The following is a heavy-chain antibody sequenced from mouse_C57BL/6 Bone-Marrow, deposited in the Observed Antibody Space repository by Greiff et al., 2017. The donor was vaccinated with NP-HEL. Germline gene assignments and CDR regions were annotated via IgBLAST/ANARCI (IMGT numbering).Heavy chain of an antibody. CDR1: GYTFTSYW. D-gene: IGHD1-1*01. CDR2: IYPNGGST. CDR3: ASLGTAVVATGD. J-gene: IGHJ2*01. Sequence: QVQLQQPGAELVKPGASVKLSCKASGYTFTSYWMHWVKQRPGQGLEWIGMIYPNGGSTNYNEKFKSKATLTVDKSTSPAYMQLSSLTSEDSAVYYCASLGTAVVATGDWGKGTTLTVSS. V-gene: IGHV1-64*01.